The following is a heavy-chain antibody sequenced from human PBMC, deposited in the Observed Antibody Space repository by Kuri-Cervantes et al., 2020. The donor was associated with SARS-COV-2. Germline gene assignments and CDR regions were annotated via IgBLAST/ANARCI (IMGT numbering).Heavy chain of an antibody. V-gene: IGHV3-33*08. CDR2: IWYDGSNK. Sequence: GESLKISCAASGFTFSSYGMHWVRQAPGKGLEWVAVIWYDGSNKYYADSVKGRFTISRDNSKNTLYLQMNSLRDEDTAVYYCARDRYYDSSGPMIDYWGQGTLVTVSS. J-gene: IGHJ4*02. CDR1: GFTFSSYG. D-gene: IGHD3-22*01. CDR3: ARDRYYDSSGPMIDY.